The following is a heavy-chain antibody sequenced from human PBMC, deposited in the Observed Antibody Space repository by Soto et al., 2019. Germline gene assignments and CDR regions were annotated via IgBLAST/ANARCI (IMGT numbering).Heavy chain of an antibody. J-gene: IGHJ6*03. CDR2: ISSSSSTI. D-gene: IGHD2-2*01. CDR3: ARERVVVVPAYEYPYYYYYYYIDV. Sequence: HPGGSLRLACAASGFTFSSYSMNWVRQAPGKGLEWVSYISSSSSTIYYADSVKGRFTISRDNAKNSLYLQMNSLRAEDTAVYYCARERVVVVPAYEYPYYYYYYYIDVWAKGTTVTVSS. CDR1: GFTFSSYS. V-gene: IGHV3-48*01.